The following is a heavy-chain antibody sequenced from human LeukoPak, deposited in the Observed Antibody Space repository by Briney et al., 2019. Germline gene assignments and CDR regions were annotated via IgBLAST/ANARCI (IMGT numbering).Heavy chain of an antibody. D-gene: IGHD3-9*01. J-gene: IGHJ4*02. CDR1: GGSFSGYY. V-gene: IGHV4-34*01. Sequence: SETLSLTCAVYGGSFSGYYWSWIRQPPGKGLEWIGEINHSGSTNYNPSLKSRVTISVDTSKNQFSLKLSSVTAADTAVYYCARGGGVLTGYLDYWGREPWSPSPQ. CDR3: ARGGGVLTGYLDY. CDR2: INHSGST.